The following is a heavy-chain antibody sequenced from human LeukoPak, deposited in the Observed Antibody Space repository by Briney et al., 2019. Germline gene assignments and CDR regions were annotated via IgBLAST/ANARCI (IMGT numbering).Heavy chain of an antibody. Sequence: SGGSLRLSCAASGFTVSSNYMSWVRQAPGKGLEWVSVIYSGGSTYYADSVKGRFTISRDNSKNTLYLQMNSLRAEDTAVYYCATLLYDFWSGYYDYWGQGTLVTVSS. V-gene: IGHV3-66*01. CDR1: GFTVSSNY. J-gene: IGHJ4*02. CDR2: IYSGGST. CDR3: ATLLYDFWSGYYDY. D-gene: IGHD3-3*01.